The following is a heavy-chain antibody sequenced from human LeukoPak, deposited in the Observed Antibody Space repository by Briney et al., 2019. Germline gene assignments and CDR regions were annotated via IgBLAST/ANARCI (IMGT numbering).Heavy chain of an antibody. D-gene: IGHD2-21*01. CDR2: IRYDGSNK. J-gene: IGHJ4*02. V-gene: IGHV3-30*02. CDR1: GFTFSSYG. CDR3: AKAPVTTCRGAYCYPFDY. Sequence: GGSLRLSCAASGFTFSSYGMHWVRQAPGKGLEWVAFIRYDGSNKYYADSVKGRFTISRDSSKNTLFLQMNRLRPEDAAVYYCAKAPVTTCRGAYCYPFDYWGQGTLVTVSS.